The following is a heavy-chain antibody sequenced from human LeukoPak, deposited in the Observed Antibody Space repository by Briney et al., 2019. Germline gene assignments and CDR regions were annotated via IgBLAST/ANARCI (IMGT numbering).Heavy chain of an antibody. D-gene: IGHD3-22*01. CDR3: ARASDSSGSDFDY. V-gene: IGHV1-69*13. J-gene: IGHJ4*02. CDR1: GGTFSSYA. Sequence: SVKVSCKASGGTFSSYAISWVRQAPGQGLEWMGGIIPIFGTANYAQKFQGRVTITADESTSTAYMELGSLRSDDTAVYYCARASDSSGSDFDYWGQGTLVTVSS. CDR2: IIPIFGTA.